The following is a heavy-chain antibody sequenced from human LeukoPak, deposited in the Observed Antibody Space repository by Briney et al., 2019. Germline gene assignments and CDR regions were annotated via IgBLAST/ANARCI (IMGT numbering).Heavy chain of an antibody. CDR3: AREGLNMVRGVIPKEAWGWFDP. CDR1: GGSISNYY. Sequence: SETLSLTCTVSGGSISNYYWSWIRQPPGKGLEWIGYIYDSGSTNYNPSLKSRVTISVDTSKNQFSLKLRSVTAADTAVYYCAREGLNMVRGVIPKEAWGWFDPWGQGTLVTVSS. CDR2: IYDSGST. D-gene: IGHD3-10*01. J-gene: IGHJ5*02. V-gene: IGHV4-59*12.